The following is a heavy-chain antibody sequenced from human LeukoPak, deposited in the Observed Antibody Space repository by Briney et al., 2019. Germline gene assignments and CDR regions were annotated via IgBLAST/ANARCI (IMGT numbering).Heavy chain of an antibody. Sequence: NPSETLSLTCAVYGGSFSGYYWSWIRQPPGKGLEWIGEINHSGSTNYNPSLKSRVTISVDTSKNQFSLKLSSVTAADTAVYYCARPRNGYPNDAFDIWGQGTMVTVSS. J-gene: IGHJ3*02. D-gene: IGHD3-22*01. CDR2: INHSGST. V-gene: IGHV4-34*01. CDR1: GGSFSGYY. CDR3: ARPRNGYPNDAFDI.